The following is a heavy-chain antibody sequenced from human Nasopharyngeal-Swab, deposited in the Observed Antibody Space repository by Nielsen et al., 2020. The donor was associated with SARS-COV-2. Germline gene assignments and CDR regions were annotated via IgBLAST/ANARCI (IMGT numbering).Heavy chain of an antibody. V-gene: IGHV4-34*01. CDR1: GGSFTSSS. Sequence: GSLRLSCVVSGGSFTSSSWGWIRQPPGKGLEWIAEINHSGSTNYNPSLKSRVTISVDTSKNHFSLRLSSVTAADTAVYYCARGLSGVVPSPILGLGPFYSYYYMDVWGKGTTVTVSS. D-gene: IGHD2-2*01. J-gene: IGHJ6*03. CDR3: ARGLSGVVPSPILGLGPFYSYYYMDV. CDR2: INHSGST.